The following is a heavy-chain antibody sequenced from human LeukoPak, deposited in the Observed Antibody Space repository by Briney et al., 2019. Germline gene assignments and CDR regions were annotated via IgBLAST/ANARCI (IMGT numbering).Heavy chain of an antibody. CDR2: INQDGSEK. V-gene: IGHV3-7*01. CDR1: EFIFGAYW. D-gene: IGHD3-10*01. J-gene: IGHJ4*02. Sequence: PGGSLRLSCAASEFIFGAYWMTWVRQAPGKGVERVANINQDGSEKYYVDSVKGRFTISRDNAKKSLFLQMNSLTAEDTALYYCVRSLGWSGTRDYWGQGTLVTVSS. CDR3: VRSLGWSGTRDY.